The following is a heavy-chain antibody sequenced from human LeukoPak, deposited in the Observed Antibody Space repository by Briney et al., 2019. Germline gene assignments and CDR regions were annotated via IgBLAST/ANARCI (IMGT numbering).Heavy chain of an antibody. Sequence: PSETLSLTCTVSGGSISSYYWSWIRQPAGKGLEWIGRIYTSGSTNYNPSLKSRVTISVDKSKNQFSLKLSSVTAADTAVYYCAREGYYDFWSGHYNWFDPRGQATLVTVS. D-gene: IGHD3-3*01. CDR2: IYTSGST. V-gene: IGHV4-4*07. J-gene: IGHJ5*02. CDR1: GGSISSYY. CDR3: AREGYYDFWSGHYNWFDP.